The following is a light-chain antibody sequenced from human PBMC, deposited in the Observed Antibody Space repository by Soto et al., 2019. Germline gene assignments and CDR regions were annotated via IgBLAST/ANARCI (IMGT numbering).Light chain of an antibody. CDR2: DAS. CDR3: QQTYTTPYT. Sequence: DIQMTQSPSSLSASVGDRVTLACRASQGISNYLNWYQQKPGKAPKLLMYDASNLQSEVPSRFSGSGSGTYFTLTISSLQPEDSATYSCQQTYTTPYTFGQGTKLEIK. J-gene: IGKJ2*01. CDR1: QGISNY. V-gene: IGKV1-39*01.